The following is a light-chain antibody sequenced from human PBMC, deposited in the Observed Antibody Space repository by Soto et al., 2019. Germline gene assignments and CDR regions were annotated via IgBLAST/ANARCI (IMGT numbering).Light chain of an antibody. Sequence: DIQMTQSPSSVSSSVGDRFTISCRASQGISSWLAWYQQKPGKAPKLLICKASTLQTGVPSRFSGSGSGTDFTLTITNLQPEDFATYYCHQASSFPLSFGGGTKVDIK. V-gene: IGKV1-12*01. CDR1: QGISSW. J-gene: IGKJ4*01. CDR3: HQASSFPLS. CDR2: KAS.